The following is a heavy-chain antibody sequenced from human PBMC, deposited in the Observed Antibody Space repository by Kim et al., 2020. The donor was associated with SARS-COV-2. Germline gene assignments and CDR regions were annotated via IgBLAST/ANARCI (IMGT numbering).Heavy chain of an antibody. CDR2: IYHSGST. D-gene: IGHD3-9*01. J-gene: IGHJ5*02. CDR3: ARQGLEYDILTGEPGYNWFDP. V-gene: IGHV4-4*02. CDR1: GGSISSSNW. Sequence: SETLSLTCAVSGGSISSSNWWSWVRQPPGKGLEWIGEIYHSGSTNYNPSLKSRVTISVDKSKNQFSLKLSSVTAADTAVYYCARQGLEYDILTGEPGYNWFDPWGQGTLVTVSS.